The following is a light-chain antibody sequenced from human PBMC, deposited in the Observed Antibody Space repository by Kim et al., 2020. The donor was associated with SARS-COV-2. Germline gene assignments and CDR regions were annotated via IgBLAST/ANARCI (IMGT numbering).Light chain of an antibody. Sequence: GDRVTITCRASQVISSALAWYQQKPGRVPKLLIYDASSLESGVPSSFSGGGSGTDFTLTISSLQPEDFATYYCQHFNNYLFTFGPGTKVDIK. CDR3: QHFNNYLFT. CDR2: DAS. V-gene: IGKV1D-13*01. J-gene: IGKJ3*01. CDR1: QVISSA.